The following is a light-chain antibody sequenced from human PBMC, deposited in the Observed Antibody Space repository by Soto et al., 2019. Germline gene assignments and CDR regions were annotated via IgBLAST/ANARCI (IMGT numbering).Light chain of an antibody. CDR1: RDIGNY. CDR3: QQYDSYPVT. CDR2: AAS. J-gene: IGKJ5*01. V-gene: IGKV1-16*02. Sequence: DIQMTQSPPSLSASVGDRISLSCRASRDIGNYLAWFQHKPGSAPQSLIYAASTLQTGVPSKFSGSGSGTDFTLTISSLQPEDFAIYYCQQYDSYPVTFGQGTRLEMK.